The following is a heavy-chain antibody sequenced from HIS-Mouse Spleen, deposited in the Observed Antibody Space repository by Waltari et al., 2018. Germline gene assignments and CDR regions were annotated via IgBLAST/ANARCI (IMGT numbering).Heavy chain of an antibody. Sequence: QLQLQESGPGLVKPSETLSLTCTVSGGSISSSSYYWGWIRQPPGKGLVWFGSIYYSGSTYYNPSLKSRVTISVDTSKNQFSLKLSSVTAADTAVYYCAREIPYSSSWYDWYFDLWGRGTLVTVSS. D-gene: IGHD6-13*01. CDR1: GGSISSSSYY. CDR2: IYYSGST. J-gene: IGHJ2*01. V-gene: IGHV4-39*07. CDR3: AREIPYSSSWYDWYFDL.